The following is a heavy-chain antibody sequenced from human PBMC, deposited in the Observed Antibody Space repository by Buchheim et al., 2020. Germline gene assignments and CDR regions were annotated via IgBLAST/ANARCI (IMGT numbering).Heavy chain of an antibody. CDR1: GGSISSSSYY. Sequence: QLQLQESGPGLVKPSETLSLTCTVSGGSISSSSYYWGWIRQPPGKGLEWIGSIYYSGTTYYNPSLKSRVTISADTSKNQFSLKLSSVTAADTAVYYCAFHRGKLNWFDPWGQGTL. CDR2: IYYSGTT. J-gene: IGHJ5*02. V-gene: IGHV4-39*01. CDR3: AFHRGKLNWFDP.